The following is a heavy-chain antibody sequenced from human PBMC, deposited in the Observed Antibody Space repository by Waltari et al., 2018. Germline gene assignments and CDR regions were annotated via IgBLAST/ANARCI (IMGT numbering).Heavy chain of an antibody. CDR3: ARAGLGSPLQWLQLFDF. J-gene: IGHJ4*01. D-gene: IGHD6-19*01. V-gene: IGHV3-53*01. CDR1: GLAARYNY. CDR2: IYPGGNT. Sequence: EVQLVASGGGLIHPGGSLRLCCAAPGLAARYNYISGVRQVPGKELEWVSVIYPGGNTFYTDSVKGRFTISRDNSKNTLFLQMDSLSADDTAIYYCARAGLGSPLQWLQLFDFWGQGIPVTVSS.